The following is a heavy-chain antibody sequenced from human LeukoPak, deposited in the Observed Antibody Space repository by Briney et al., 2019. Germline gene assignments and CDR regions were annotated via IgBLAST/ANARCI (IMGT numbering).Heavy chain of an antibody. CDR2: ISYDGSNK. CDR3: ARDGGGIAARLGYYYYYYMDV. Sequence: PGGSLRLSCAASGFTFSSYAMHWVRQAPGKGLEWVAVISYDGSNKYYADSVKGRFTISRDNSKNTLYLQMNSLRAEDTAVYYCARDGGGIAARLGYYYYYYMDVWGKGTTVTVSS. J-gene: IGHJ6*03. D-gene: IGHD6-6*01. CDR1: GFTFSSYA. V-gene: IGHV3-30*01.